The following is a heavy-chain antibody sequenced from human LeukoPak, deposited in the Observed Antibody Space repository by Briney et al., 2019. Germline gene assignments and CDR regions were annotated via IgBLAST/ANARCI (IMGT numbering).Heavy chain of an antibody. Sequence: GGSLRLSCAASGFTFSTNAMSWARQAPGKGLEWVSAISGSGGSTYYADSVKGRFTISRDNSKSTLYLQMNSLRAEDTAVYYCAKTSQYAYYFDYWGQGTLVTVSS. CDR3: AKTSQYAYYFDY. J-gene: IGHJ4*02. CDR1: GFTFSTNA. V-gene: IGHV3-23*01. CDR2: ISGSGGST.